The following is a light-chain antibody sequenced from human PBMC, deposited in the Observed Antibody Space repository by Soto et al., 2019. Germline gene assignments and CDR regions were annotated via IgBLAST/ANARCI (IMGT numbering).Light chain of an antibody. Sequence: EMVLTQSPGTLSLSPGERATLSCMASQSVSSGYLAWYQQKPGQAPRLLIYDASGRATGIPDRFSGSGSGTDFTLTISRLEPEDFAVYFCQQYGSSPSLTFGGGTRVEIK. V-gene: IGKV3-20*01. J-gene: IGKJ4*01. CDR1: QSVSSGY. CDR2: DAS. CDR3: QQYGSSPSLT.